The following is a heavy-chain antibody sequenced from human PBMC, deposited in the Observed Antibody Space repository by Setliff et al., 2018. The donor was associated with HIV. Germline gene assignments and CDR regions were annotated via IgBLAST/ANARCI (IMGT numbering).Heavy chain of an antibody. CDR2: IYSGGST. CDR1: GFTFSTYA. V-gene: IGHV3-23*03. D-gene: IGHD3-16*01. CDR3: AAGFNTYIFDY. J-gene: IGHJ4*02. Sequence: GGSLRLSCAASGFTFSTYAMSWVRQAPGKGLEWVSLIYSGGSTYYADSVEGRFTVSRDNLQNTLYVQMNSLRAEYTAVYYCAAGFNTYIFDYWGQGTLVTVSS.